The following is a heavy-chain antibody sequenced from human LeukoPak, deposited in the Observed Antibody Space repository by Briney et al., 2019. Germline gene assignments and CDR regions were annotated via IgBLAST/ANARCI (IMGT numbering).Heavy chain of an antibody. CDR1: GFTFSSYG. CDR3: AKDLGPEYYDFWSGYSNYGMDV. J-gene: IGHJ6*02. CDR2: ISYDGSNK. D-gene: IGHD3-3*01. Sequence: GGSLRLSCAASGFTFSSYGMHWVRQAPGKGLEWVAVISYDGSNKYYADSVKGRFTISRDNSKNTLYLQMNSLRAEDTAVYYCAKDLGPEYYDFWSGYSNYGMDVWGQGTTVTVSS. V-gene: IGHV3-30*18.